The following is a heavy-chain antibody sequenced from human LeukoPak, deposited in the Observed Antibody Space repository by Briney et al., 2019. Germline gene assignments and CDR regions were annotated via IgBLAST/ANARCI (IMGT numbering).Heavy chain of an antibody. CDR3: VRGAEGFDP. V-gene: IGHV3-13*01. Sequence: PGGSLRLSCAASGFTFSTYDMHWVRQATGKGLEWHASIGTVGDTYYLGSVKGRFTISRENDKNSLYLQMNSLRAGDTAVYYCVRGAEGFDPWGQGTLVTVSS. CDR1: GFTFSTYD. CDR2: IGTVGDT. J-gene: IGHJ5*02.